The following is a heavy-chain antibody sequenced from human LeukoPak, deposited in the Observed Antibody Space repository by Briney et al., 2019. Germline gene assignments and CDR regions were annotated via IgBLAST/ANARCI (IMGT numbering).Heavy chain of an antibody. D-gene: IGHD6-19*01. V-gene: IGHV3-30*02. J-gene: IGHJ4*02. Sequence: GGSLRLSCVTSGFRFSGFGMHWVRQTPGKGLDRVAFISVDGSKEFYPDSVRGRFTVSRDNSRDSLYLQMNSLKSEDTGVYYCVKDQGGVVAGPTSGPFDYWGQGILVTVSA. CDR2: ISVDGSKE. CDR1: GFRFSGFG. CDR3: VKDQGGVVAGPTSGPFDY.